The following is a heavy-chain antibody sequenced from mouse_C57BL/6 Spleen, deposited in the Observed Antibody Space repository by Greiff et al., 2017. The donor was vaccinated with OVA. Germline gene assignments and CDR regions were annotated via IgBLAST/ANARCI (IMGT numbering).Heavy chain of an antibody. Sequence: EVQRVESGGGLVKPGGSLKLSCAASGFTFSDYGMHWVRQAPEKGLEWVAYISSGSSTIYYADTVKGRFTISRDNAKNTLFLQMTSLRSEDTAMYYCAKLTGTYWYFDVWGTGTTVTVSS. CDR1: GFTFSDYG. J-gene: IGHJ1*03. V-gene: IGHV5-17*01. D-gene: IGHD4-1*01. CDR2: ISSGSSTI. CDR3: AKLTGTYWYFDV.